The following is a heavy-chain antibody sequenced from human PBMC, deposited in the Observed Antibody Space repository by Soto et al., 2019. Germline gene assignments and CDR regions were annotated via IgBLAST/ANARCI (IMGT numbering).Heavy chain of an antibody. CDR1: GFSFSTYN. V-gene: IGHV3-48*01. J-gene: IGHJ3*02. D-gene: IGHD2-15*01. CDR3: ASRSNCSGGSCYDAGAFDI. CDR2: ISSSGSPI. Sequence: GGSPRLSCAASGFSFSTYNMNWVRQGPGRGLEWISYISSSGSPIYYADSVKGRFTISRDNARNSLYLQMNSLRAEDTAVYFCASRSNCSGGSCYDAGAFDIWGLGTMVTVSS.